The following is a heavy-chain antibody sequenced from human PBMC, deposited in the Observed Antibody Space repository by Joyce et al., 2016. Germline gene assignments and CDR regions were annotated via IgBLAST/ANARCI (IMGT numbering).Heavy chain of an antibody. Sequence: EVQLVESGGGLVQPGGSLRLSCVSSGFTFRKYYMGWIRQAPGKGPEWVANIKADGSEKSYVCSVEGRFTISRDNAKNSLYLQINGLRAEDTAVYYCAREYFWRYDYWGQGTLVTVSS. CDR3: AREYFWRYDY. J-gene: IGHJ4*02. D-gene: IGHD3-3*01. CDR1: GFTFRKYY. V-gene: IGHV3-7*01. CDR2: IKADGSEK.